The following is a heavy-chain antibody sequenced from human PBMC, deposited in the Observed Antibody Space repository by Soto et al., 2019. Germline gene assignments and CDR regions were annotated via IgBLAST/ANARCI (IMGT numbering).Heavy chain of an antibody. CDR3: ARCPVVDTWFFDL. Sequence: QVQLVESGGGVVQPGRSLRLSCAASEFAFRNYVGHWVRQAPGKGLEWVAVIWHDERSTNYADSVKGRFTISKDNSKNALYLQMDSLRVEDTAVYYCARCPVVDTWFFDLWGRGTLVTVSS. D-gene: IGHD2-15*01. CDR1: EFAFRNYV. CDR2: IWHDERST. J-gene: IGHJ2*01. V-gene: IGHV3-33*01.